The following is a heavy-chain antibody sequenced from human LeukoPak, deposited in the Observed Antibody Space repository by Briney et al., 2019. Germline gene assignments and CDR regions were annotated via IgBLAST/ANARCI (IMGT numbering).Heavy chain of an antibody. CDR3: ARDYPSGDCGGDCYYYYGMDV. CDR2: IIPIFGTA. D-gene: IGHD2-21*02. V-gene: IGHV1-69*13. J-gene: IGHJ6*02. CDR1: GGTFSSYA. Sequence: ASVKVSCKASGGTFSSYAISWVRQAPGQGLEWMGGIIPIFGTANYAQKFQGRVTITADESTSTAYMELSSLRSEDTAVYYCARDYPSGDCGGDCYYYYGMDVWGQGTTVTVSS.